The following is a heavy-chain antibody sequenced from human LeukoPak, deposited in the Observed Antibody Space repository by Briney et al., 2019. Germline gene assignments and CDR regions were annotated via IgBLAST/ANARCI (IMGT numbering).Heavy chain of an antibody. D-gene: IGHD3-22*01. CDR1: GYTFTRYY. CDR2: INPSGGST. V-gene: IGHV1-46*01. J-gene: IGHJ4*02. Sequence: GASVKVSCKASGYTFTRYYMQWVRQAPGQGLERMGIINPSGGSTSYAQKFQGRVTMTRDTSTSTVYMELSSLRSEDTAVYYCARAYYYDSSGYYPGGDYWGQGTLVTVSS. CDR3: ARAYYYDSSGYYPGGDY.